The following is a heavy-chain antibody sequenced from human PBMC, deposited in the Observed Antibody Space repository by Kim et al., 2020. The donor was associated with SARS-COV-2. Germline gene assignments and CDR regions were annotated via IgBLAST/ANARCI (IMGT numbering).Heavy chain of an antibody. Sequence: GGSLRLSCEASGFTLSNYWMNWVRQGPEKGLVWVSRSNSDGSVTHYADSVKGRFTISRDNAKNTLFLQLNSLGVEDTAIYYCVRGSFKQGFYPWGQGTLVTVSS. CDR3: VRGSFKQGFYP. D-gene: IGHD6-13*01. CDR1: GFTLSNYW. J-gene: IGHJ5*02. CDR2: SNSDGSVT. V-gene: IGHV3-74*01.